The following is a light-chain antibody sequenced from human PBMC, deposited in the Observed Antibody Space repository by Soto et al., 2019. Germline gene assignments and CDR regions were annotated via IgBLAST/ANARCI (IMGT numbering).Light chain of an antibody. CDR1: QSVSGNN. J-gene: IGKJ1*01. CDR3: QQYGKSLWT. CDR2: GSP. Sequence: LPRSPGTLSLSPGQRATLSCRAIQSVSGNNLVWYQQKPGQPPRLLIHGSPNRATAIPDRFSGSGSGTDFTLTVSSLEPEDFALYFCQQYGKSLWTFGQGTKVDIK. V-gene: IGKV3-20*01.